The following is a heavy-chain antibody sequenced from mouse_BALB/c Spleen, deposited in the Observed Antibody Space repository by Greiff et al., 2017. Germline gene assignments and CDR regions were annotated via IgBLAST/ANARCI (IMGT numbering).Heavy chain of an antibody. D-gene: IGHD1-1*01. V-gene: IGHV5-17*02. CDR2: ISSGSSTI. CDR3: AKEGTTSYAMDY. J-gene: IGHJ4*01. CDR1: GFTFSSFG. Sequence: DVQLVESGGGLVQPGGSRKLSCAASGFTFSSFGMHWVRQAPEKGLEWVAYISSGSSTIYYADTVKGRFTISRDNPKNTLFLQMTSLRSEDTAMYYCAKEGTTSYAMDYWGQGTSVTVSS.